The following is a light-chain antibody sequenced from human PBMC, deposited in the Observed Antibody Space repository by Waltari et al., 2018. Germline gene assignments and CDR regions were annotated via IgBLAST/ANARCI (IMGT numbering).Light chain of an antibody. J-gene: IGKJ2*01. CDR1: QSLSVAY. Sequence: EIVLTQSPSTLSLSAGATATLPCRASQSLSVAYLAWYQHRSGQAPRLLIYGAYYRATGIPDRFSGSGSGTDFTLTITRLEPDDFAVYYCQQYDTSPGTFGQGTNLEI. V-gene: IGKV3-20*01. CDR3: QQYDTSPGT. CDR2: GAY.